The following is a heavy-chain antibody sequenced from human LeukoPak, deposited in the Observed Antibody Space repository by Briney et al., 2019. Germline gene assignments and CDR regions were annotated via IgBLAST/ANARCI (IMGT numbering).Heavy chain of an antibody. D-gene: IGHD1-26*01. CDR1: GYTFTGYY. J-gene: IGHJ3*01. CDR3: ARDVQYSGSYYN. Sequence: ASVTVSCKASGYTFTGYYMHWVRQAPGQGLAWMGWINPNSGGTNYAQKFQGRVTMTRDTSISTAYMELSRLRSDDTAVYYCARDVQYSGSYYNWGQGTMVTVSS. V-gene: IGHV1-2*02. CDR2: INPNSGGT.